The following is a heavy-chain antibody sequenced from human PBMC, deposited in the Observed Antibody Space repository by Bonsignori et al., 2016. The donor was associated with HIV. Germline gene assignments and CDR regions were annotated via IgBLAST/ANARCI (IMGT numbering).Heavy chain of an antibody. CDR2: VYQSGTT. CDR3: ARDVKLHWGTPPWYFDL. J-gene: IGHJ2*01. Sequence: QVQLQESGPGLMEPSETLSLTCTVSGSSIASDYCWDWIRQSPGKGLEWIGSVYQSGTTYINPSLKGRATISVDTSNNKFSLRVTSVTVDDAAVYYCARDVKLHWGTPPWYFDLWGRGTLVAVSS. V-gene: IGHV4-38-2*02. CDR1: GSSIASDYC. D-gene: IGHD3-16*01.